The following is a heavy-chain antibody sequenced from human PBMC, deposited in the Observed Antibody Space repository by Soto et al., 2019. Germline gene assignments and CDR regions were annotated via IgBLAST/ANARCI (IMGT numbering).Heavy chain of an antibody. J-gene: IGHJ4*02. CDR3: ARDPGLEMATIPWVYYFDY. Sequence: QVQLVQSGAEVKKPGSSVKVSCKASGGTFSSYAISWVRQAPGQGLEWMGGIIPIFGTANYAQKFQGRVTITADESTSTAYMELSSLRSEDTAVYYCARDPGLEMATIPWVYYFDYWGQGTLVTVSS. CDR1: GGTFSSYA. V-gene: IGHV1-69*12. CDR2: IIPIFGTA. D-gene: IGHD5-12*01.